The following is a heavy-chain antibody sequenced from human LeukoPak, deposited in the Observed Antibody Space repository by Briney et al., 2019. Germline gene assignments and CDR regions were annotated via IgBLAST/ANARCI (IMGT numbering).Heavy chain of an antibody. Sequence: SGGSLRLSCAASGFTFSSYAMSWVRQAPGKGLEWVSAISGSGGSTYYADSVKGRFTISRDNSKNTLYLQMNSLRAEDTAVYYCAITPGYSYGLYYFDYWGQGTLVTASS. CDR3: AITPGYSYGLYYFDY. CDR2: ISGSGGST. J-gene: IGHJ4*02. V-gene: IGHV3-23*01. CDR1: GFTFSSYA. D-gene: IGHD5-18*01.